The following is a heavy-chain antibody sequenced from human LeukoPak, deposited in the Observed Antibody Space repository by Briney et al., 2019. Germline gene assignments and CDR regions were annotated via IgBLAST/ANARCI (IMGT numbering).Heavy chain of an antibody. CDR2: ISGSGGST. D-gene: IGHD3-22*01. V-gene: IGHV3-23*01. J-gene: IGHJ4*02. Sequence: GSLRLSCAASGFTFSSYAMSWVRQAPGKGLEWVSVISGSGGSTFYADSVKGRFIISRDNSKNTLYLQMNSLRAEDTAVYYCAKHPHITMIVVAPPDYWGQGTLVTVSS. CDR3: AKHPHITMIVVAPPDY. CDR1: GFTFSSYA.